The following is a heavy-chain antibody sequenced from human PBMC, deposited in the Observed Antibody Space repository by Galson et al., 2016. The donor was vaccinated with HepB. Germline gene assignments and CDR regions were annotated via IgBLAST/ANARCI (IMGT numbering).Heavy chain of an antibody. CDR2: ISGSGDTT. Sequence: SLRLSCAGTGFTFSTYAMSWVRQAPGKRLEWVSAISGSGDTTYYADSVKGRFSISRDNSKNTLYLQMTSLRAEDTAVYYCASGIAVTTSTSFWYFDLWGRGTLVTVSS. CDR1: GFTFSTYA. J-gene: IGHJ2*01. CDR3: ASGIAVTTSTSFWYFDL. V-gene: IGHV3-23*01. D-gene: IGHD3-10*01.